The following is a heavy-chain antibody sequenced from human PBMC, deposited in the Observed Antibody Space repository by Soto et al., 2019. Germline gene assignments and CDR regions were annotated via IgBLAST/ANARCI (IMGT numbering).Heavy chain of an antibody. J-gene: IGHJ4*02. CDR3: ARGKGYDPPFEY. V-gene: IGHV1-69*02. CDR1: GGTFSSYT. Sequence: QVQLVQSGAEVKKPGSSVKVSCKASGGTFSSYTISWVRQAPGQGLEWMGRIIPILGIANYAQKVQGRVTITADKSTSTANMRLRSLRSEDTAEYYCARGKGYDPPFEYWGQGNLVTVSS. CDR2: IIPILGIA. D-gene: IGHD5-12*01.